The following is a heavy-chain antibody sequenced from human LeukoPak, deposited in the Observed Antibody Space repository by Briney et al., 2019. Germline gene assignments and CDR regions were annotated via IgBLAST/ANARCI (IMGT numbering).Heavy chain of an antibody. J-gene: IGHJ4*02. CDR2: ISSSSSTI. CDR3: ARGVASPDDY. Sequence: GGSLRLSCAASGFTFSSYSMNWVRQAPGKGLEWVSYISSSSSTIYYADSVKGRFTISRDNAKNPLYLQMNSLRTEDKAVYYLARGVASPDDYWGQGTLVTVSS. V-gene: IGHV3-48*01. CDR1: GFTFSSYS. D-gene: IGHD5-12*01.